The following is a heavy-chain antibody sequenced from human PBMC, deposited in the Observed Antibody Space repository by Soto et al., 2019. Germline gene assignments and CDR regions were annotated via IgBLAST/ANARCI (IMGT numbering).Heavy chain of an antibody. J-gene: IGHJ5*02. CDR2: MYYGGRT. D-gene: IGHD2-15*01. CDR1: GGSISSYY. V-gene: IGHV4-59*08. Sequence: SETLSLTCTVSGGSISSYYWSWIRQPPGKGLEWIGYMYYGGRTNYNPSLKSRVTISVDTSKMQVSLKLSSVTAADTAVYFCARGTPSPLIVRSSRGPWFDPWGQGTLVTVS. CDR3: ARGTPSPLIVRSSRGPWFDP.